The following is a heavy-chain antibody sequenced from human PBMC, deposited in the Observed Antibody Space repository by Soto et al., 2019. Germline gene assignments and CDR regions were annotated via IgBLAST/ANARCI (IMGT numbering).Heavy chain of an antibody. CDR1: GYTFTSHV. CDR2: ISTYNGNT. D-gene: IGHD3-22*01. J-gene: IGHJ4*02. CDR3: ARQDIKYYFDCRLYAQTPFFDN. Sequence: ASVKVSCKASGYTFTSHVINWVRQAPGQGLEWMGWISTYNGNTHYAQNLQGRVSITTDTSTTTAYMELRSLRSDDTAVYFCARQDIKYYFDCRLYAQTPFFDNWGQGTLVTVSS. V-gene: IGHV1-18*04.